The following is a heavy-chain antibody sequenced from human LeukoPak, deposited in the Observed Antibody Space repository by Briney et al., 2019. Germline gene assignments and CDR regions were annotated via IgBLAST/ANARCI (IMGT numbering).Heavy chain of an antibody. CDR3: ASGGSHYDSGVVY. CDR2: IWYDESNK. V-gene: IGHV3-33*01. Sequence: PGGSLRLSCAASGFTFSSYGLHWVRQAPGKGLEWVAVIWYDESNKYYTDSVKGRFTISRDNSKNTLYLQMNSLRAEDTAVYYCASGGSHYDSGVVYWGQGTLVTVSS. CDR1: GFTFSSYG. J-gene: IGHJ4*02. D-gene: IGHD3-10*01.